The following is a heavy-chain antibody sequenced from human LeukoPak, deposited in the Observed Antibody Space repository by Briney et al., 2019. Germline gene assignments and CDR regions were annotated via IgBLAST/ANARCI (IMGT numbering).Heavy chain of an antibody. Sequence: GGSLRLSCVVSGFTFSRSTMTWVRQAPGKGPEWVAKMKEDGTQIHYVDSVKGRFTISRDNAKNSLFLQMNSLRVEDTAVYYCATGEAPGGRFENWGQGMLVTVSS. J-gene: IGHJ4*02. D-gene: IGHD1-26*01. CDR1: GFTFSRST. V-gene: IGHV3-7*01. CDR2: MKEDGTQI. CDR3: ATGEAPGGRFEN.